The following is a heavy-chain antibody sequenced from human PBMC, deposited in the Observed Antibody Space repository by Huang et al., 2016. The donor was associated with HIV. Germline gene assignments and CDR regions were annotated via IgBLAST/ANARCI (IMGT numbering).Heavy chain of an antibody. Sequence: QVQLVQSGAEVKKPGSSVKVSCKASGGSFSNHVFSWVRQGAGQGLEWMGGNIPTVGTTNYAQKFHGRVTITADEATGTAYLEVSSRRSEDTAVYFCARESNIVVVPHTIKFFDYWGQGTLVTVSS. CDR3: ARESNIVVVPHTIKFFDY. CDR1: GGSFSNHV. D-gene: IGHD2-2*01. J-gene: IGHJ4*02. V-gene: IGHV1-69*01. CDR2: NIPTVGTT.